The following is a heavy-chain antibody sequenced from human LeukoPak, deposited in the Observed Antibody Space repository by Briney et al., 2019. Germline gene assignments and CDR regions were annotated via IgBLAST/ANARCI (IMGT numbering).Heavy chain of an antibody. CDR1: GDSLSSYY. Sequence: PWETLSLTCTVSGDSLSSYYLSWIRQPPGKGLEWIGNIYYSGSTNYNPSLKSRVTISVDRSKNHFSLKLSSVTAADTAVYYCARADSSGYEHFDYWGQGTLVTVSS. J-gene: IGHJ4*02. CDR2: IYYSGST. V-gene: IGHV4-59*01. CDR3: ARADSSGYEHFDY. D-gene: IGHD3-22*01.